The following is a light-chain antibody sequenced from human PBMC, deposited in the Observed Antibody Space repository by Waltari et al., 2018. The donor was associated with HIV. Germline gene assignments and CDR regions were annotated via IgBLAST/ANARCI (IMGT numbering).Light chain of an antibody. J-gene: IGKJ3*01. CDR2: WAS. Sequence: DIVMTQSPDSLAVSLGERATINCKSARNVLYDSNNKNYLAWYQQKPGQPPKLLIYWASTRESGVPDRFSGSGSGTDVTLTISSLQAEDVAVYYCQQYYNTPFTFGPGTKVDI. CDR1: RNVLYDSNNKNY. V-gene: IGKV4-1*01. CDR3: QQYYNTPFT.